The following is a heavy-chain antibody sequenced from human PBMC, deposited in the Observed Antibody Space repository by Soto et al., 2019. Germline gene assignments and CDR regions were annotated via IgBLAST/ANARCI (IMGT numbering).Heavy chain of an antibody. J-gene: IGHJ4*02. D-gene: IGHD4-17*01. Sequence: QVQLVESGGGVVQPGRSLRLSCAASGFTFSSYAMHWVRQAPGKGLEWVAVISYDGSNKYYADSVKGRFTISRDNSKNTLDRQRNSLRAEDTAVYYCASAAYGDDGLYYFDYWGQGTLVTVSS. CDR1: GFTFSSYA. CDR2: ISYDGSNK. CDR3: ASAAYGDDGLYYFDY. V-gene: IGHV3-30-3*01.